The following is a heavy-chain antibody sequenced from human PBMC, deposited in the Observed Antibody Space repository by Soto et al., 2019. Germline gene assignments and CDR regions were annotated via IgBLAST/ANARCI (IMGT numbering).Heavy chain of an antibody. Sequence: PGGSLRLSCAASGSTFSSYGMSWVRQAPGKGLEWVAGISARGGDTSYADSVKGRVTISRDNSKDTLYLQMNSLRAEDTALYYCAKGYGRAHYYGMDVWGQGTSVTVSS. J-gene: IGHJ6*02. CDR1: GSTFSSYG. CDR3: AKGYGRAHYYGMDV. V-gene: IGHV3-23*01. CDR2: ISARGGDT. D-gene: IGHD2-15*01.